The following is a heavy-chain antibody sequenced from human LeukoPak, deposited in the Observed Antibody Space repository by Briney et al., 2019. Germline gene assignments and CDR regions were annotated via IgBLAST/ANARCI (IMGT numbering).Heavy chain of an antibody. CDR3: ARSTPYCGGDCYSRWFGP. V-gene: IGHV4-59*01. D-gene: IGHD2-21*02. Sequence: SETLSLTCTVSGGSISSYYWSWIRQPPGKGLEWIGYIYYSGSTNYNPSLTSRVTISVDTSKNQFSLTLSSVTAADTAVYYCARSTPYCGGDCYSRWFGPWGQGTLVTVSS. J-gene: IGHJ5*02. CDR2: IYYSGST. CDR1: GGSISSYY.